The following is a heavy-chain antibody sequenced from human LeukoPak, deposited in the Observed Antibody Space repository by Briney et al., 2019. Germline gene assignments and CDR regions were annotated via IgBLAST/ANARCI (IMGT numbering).Heavy chain of an antibody. J-gene: IGHJ5*02. D-gene: IGHD5-24*01. V-gene: IGHV4-61*02. CDR3: ARVMAVNPDWFDP. CDR1: GASISSESYY. CDR2: IYNTGST. Sequence: PSQTLSLTCTVSGASISSESYYWTWIRQPAEKGLEWIGRIYNTGSTKYNPSLKSRVTISIDTSKNQFSLKLNFVTAADTAVYYCARVMAVNPDWFDPWGQGTLVTVSS.